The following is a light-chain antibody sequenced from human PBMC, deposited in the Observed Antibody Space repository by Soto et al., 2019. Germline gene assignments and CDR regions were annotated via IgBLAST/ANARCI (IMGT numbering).Light chain of an antibody. CDR3: QQRSNWPPVT. V-gene: IGKV3-11*01. Sequence: EIVLTQSPGTLSLSPGERATLSCRASQSVSNNYLAWYQQKPGQAPRLLIYGASTRATGIPARFSGSGSGTDFTLTISSLEPEDFGVYYCQQRSNWPPVTFGGGTKVDIK. CDR1: QSVSNNY. J-gene: IGKJ4*01. CDR2: GAS.